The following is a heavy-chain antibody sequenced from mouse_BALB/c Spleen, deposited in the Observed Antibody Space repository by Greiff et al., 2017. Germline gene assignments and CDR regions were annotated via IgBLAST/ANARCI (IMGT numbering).Heavy chain of an antibody. CDR1: GYTFTSYW. Sequence: VQLQESGAELAKPGASVKMSCKASGYTFTSYWMHWVKQRPGQGLEWIGAIYPGDGDTRYTQKFKGKATLTADKSSSTAYMQLSSLASEDSAVYYCARGVEDYWGQGTTLTVSS. V-gene: IGHV1-87*01. CDR3: ARGVEDY. CDR2: IYPGDGDT. J-gene: IGHJ2*01.